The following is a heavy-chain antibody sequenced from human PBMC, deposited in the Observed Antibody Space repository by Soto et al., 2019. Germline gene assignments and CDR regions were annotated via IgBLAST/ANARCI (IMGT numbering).Heavy chain of an antibody. CDR1: GGSIDSSTYY. V-gene: IGHV4-39*01. CDR2: IFYNGNT. Sequence: LSLTCTVSGGSIDSSTYYWGWIRQPPGKGLEWIGSIFYNGNTFYNPSLKSRITISVDTSKNQFSLKLSSVTAADTAVYYCARHSTGYYYSWFDPWGQGTLVTVSS. D-gene: IGHD3-22*01. J-gene: IGHJ5*02. CDR3: ARHSTGYYYSWFDP.